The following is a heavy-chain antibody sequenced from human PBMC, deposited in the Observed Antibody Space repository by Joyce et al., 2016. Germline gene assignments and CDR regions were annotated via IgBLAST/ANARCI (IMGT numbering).Heavy chain of an antibody. J-gene: IGHJ5*02. D-gene: IGHD6-13*01. Sequence: EVQLVQSGAEVKKPGESLKISCKGSGYSFTSYWIGWVRQMPGKGLEWMGNIYPGDSDTRYSPSFQGHVTISAYKSISTAYLQWSSLKASDTAMYYCARLNTYSSRWTGGNWFDPWGQGTLVIVSS. CDR2: IYPGDSDT. CDR1: GYSFTSYW. V-gene: IGHV5-51*01. CDR3: ARLNTYSSRWTGGNWFDP.